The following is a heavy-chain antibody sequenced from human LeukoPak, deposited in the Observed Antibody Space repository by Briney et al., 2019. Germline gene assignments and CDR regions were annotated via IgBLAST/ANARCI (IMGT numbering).Heavy chain of an antibody. Sequence: PSETLSLTCAVYGGSFSGYYWSWIRQPPGKGLEWIGEINHSGSTNYNPSLKSRVTISVDTSKNQFSQKLSSVTAADTAVYYCARDRSYVWGSYRYTVDYFDYWGQGTLVTVSS. V-gene: IGHV4-34*01. J-gene: IGHJ4*02. CDR2: INHSGST. CDR3: ARDRSYVWGSYRYTVDYFDY. D-gene: IGHD3-16*02. CDR1: GGSFSGYY.